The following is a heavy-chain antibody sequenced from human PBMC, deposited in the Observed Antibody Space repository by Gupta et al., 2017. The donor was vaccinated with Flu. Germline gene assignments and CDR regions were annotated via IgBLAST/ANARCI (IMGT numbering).Heavy chain of an antibody. CDR3: AKGSGGLFDY. J-gene: IGHJ4*02. V-gene: IGHV3-23*01. D-gene: IGHD6-25*01. Sequence: GSAYYADSGKGRFTISRDNSKNTLYLQMNSLRAEDTAVYYCAKGSGGLFDYWGQGTLVTVSS. CDR2: GSA.